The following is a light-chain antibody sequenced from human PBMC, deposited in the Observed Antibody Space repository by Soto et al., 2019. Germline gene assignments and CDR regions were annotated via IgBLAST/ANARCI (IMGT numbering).Light chain of an antibody. CDR2: DAS. V-gene: IGKV1-5*01. Sequence: DIQMTQSPSTLSASVGDRVTITCRTSQIISTWLAWYQQKPGKAPNLLIYDASSLGSGVPSRFSGSGSGTDFTLTISSLQPGDFATYYCQQYNSYWTFAQGTKVDIK. J-gene: IGKJ1*01. CDR3: QQYNSYWT. CDR1: QIISTW.